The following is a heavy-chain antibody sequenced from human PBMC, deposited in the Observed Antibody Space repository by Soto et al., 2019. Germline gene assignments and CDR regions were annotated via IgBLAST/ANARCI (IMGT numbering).Heavy chain of an antibody. Sequence: GASLRLSSGTSGFTFSSYGMLWVRQAPGKGLEWVAVIYYDGSNKYYADSVKGRFTISRDNSKNTLYLQMNSLRAEDTAVFYCARSQYSSSWYPFDYWGQGT. CDR2: IYYDGSNK. CDR1: GFTFSSYG. D-gene: IGHD6-13*01. V-gene: IGHV3-33*01. CDR3: ARSQYSSSWYPFDY. J-gene: IGHJ4*02.